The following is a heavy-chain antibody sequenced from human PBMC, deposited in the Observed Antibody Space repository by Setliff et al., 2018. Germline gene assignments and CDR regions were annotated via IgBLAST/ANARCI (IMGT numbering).Heavy chain of an antibody. CDR3: ARLIGYSYGYYYMDV. J-gene: IGHJ6*03. Sequence: SETLSLTCNVSGASISSHAWSWIRQPPGKRLEYIGYLYTSGSTNYNPSLKSRVTMSVDTSKNQLSLKLTFVTAADTAIYYCARLIGYSYGYYYMDVWGKGTTVTISS. V-gene: IGHV4-4*08. D-gene: IGHD5-18*01. CDR2: LYTSGST. CDR1: GASISSHA.